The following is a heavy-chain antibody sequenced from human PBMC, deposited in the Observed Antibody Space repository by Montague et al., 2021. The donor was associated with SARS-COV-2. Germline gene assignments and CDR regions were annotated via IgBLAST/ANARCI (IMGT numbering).Heavy chain of an antibody. CDR2: ISGFGGGT. CDR1: GFIFTNYG. D-gene: IGHD1-14*01. V-gene: IGHV3-23*01. Sequence: SLRLSCAASGFIFTNYGMNWVRRAPGKGLESVAGISGFGGGTYYSDSAKGRFTISRATSNSTLFLQMDVLRAEDTAIYYYAKSFSGTRNWFDIWGQGTLVTVSS. CDR3: AKSFSGTRNWFDI. J-gene: IGHJ5*02.